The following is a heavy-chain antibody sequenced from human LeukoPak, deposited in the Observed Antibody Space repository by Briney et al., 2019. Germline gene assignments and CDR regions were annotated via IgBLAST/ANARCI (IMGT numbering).Heavy chain of an antibody. J-gene: IGHJ4*02. CDR1: GFTFSSYE. V-gene: IGHV3-48*03. D-gene: IGHD6-13*01. Sequence: GGSLRLSCAASGFTFSSYEMNWVRQAPGKGLEWVSYISSSGSTIYYADSVKGRFTISRDNAKNSLYLQMNSLRAEDTALYYCAREGGYSSSWYSFDYWGQGTLVTVSS. CDR3: AREGGYSSSWYSFDY. CDR2: ISSSGSTI.